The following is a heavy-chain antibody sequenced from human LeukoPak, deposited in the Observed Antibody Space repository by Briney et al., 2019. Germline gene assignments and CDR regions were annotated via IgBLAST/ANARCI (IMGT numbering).Heavy chain of an antibody. CDR2: IYYSGST. CDR1: GGSISSGGYY. J-gene: IGHJ4*02. CDR3: ARLTGIAVAKYYFDY. D-gene: IGHD6-19*01. Sequence: SETLSLTCTVSGGSISSGGYYWSWIRQHPGKGLEWIGYIYYSGSTYYNPSLKSRVTISVDTSKNQFSLKLSSVTAADTAVYYCARLTGIAVAKYYFDYWGQGTLVTVSS. V-gene: IGHV4-31*03.